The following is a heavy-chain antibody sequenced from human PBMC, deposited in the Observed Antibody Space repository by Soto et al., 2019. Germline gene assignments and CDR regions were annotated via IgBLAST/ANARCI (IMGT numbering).Heavy chain of an antibody. J-gene: IGHJ4*02. D-gene: IGHD7-27*01. Sequence: HPGGSLRLSCAASGFTFSSYGMHWVRQAPGKGLEWVAFIWHDGGNKFYAESVKGRFTISRDNSKNTLYLQMNSLRDEDTAVYYCATLFLQMALTGYYFDYWGQGTLVTVSS. CDR2: IWHDGGNK. V-gene: IGHV3-30*02. CDR1: GFTFSSYG. CDR3: ATLFLQMALTGYYFDY.